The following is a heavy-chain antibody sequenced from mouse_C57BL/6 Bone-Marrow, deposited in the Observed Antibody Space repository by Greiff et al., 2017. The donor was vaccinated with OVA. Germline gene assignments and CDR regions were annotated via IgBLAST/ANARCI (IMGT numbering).Heavy chain of an antibody. J-gene: IGHJ2*01. CDR3: ARLRPPFDY. CDR1: GFTFSSYG. Sequence: EVKLVESGGDLVKPGGSLKLSCAASGFTFSSYGMSWVRQTPDKRLEWVATISSGGSYTYYPDSVKGRFTISRDNAKNTLYRQMSSLKSEDTAMYYCARLRPPFDYWGQGTTLTVSS. CDR2: ISSGGSYT. V-gene: IGHV5-6*01.